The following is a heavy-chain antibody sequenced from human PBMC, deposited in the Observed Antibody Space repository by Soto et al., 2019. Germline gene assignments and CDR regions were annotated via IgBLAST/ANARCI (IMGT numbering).Heavy chain of an antibody. CDR3: ARGEFNTHCSGGSCYLYWFDP. Sequence: SETLSLTCAVYGGSFCGYYWSWIRQPPGKGLEWIGEINHSGSTNYNPSLKSRVTISVDTSKNQFSLKLSSVTAADTAVYYCARGEFNTHCSGGSCYLYWFDPWGQGTLVTVSS. V-gene: IGHV4-34*01. J-gene: IGHJ5*02. D-gene: IGHD2-15*01. CDR1: GGSFCGYY. CDR2: INHSGST.